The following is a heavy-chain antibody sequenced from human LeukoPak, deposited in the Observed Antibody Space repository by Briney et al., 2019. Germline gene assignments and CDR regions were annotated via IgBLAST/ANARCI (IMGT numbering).Heavy chain of an antibody. CDR1: GFTFSSYA. J-gene: IGHJ4*02. CDR2: INHSGST. Sequence: LRLSCAASGFTFSSYAMHWIRQPPGKGLEWIGEINHSGSTNYNPSLKSRVTISVDTSKNQFSLKLSSVTAADTAVYYCAREADGSWLVDYWGQGTLVTVSS. CDR3: AREADGSWLVDY. D-gene: IGHD6-13*01. V-gene: IGHV4-34*01.